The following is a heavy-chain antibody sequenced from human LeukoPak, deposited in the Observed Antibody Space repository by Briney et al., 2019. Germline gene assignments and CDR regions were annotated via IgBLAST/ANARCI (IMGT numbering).Heavy chain of an antibody. CDR3: ARGGRDTLTGYARRWCDP. Sequence: SETLSLTCAVYGGSFSGYYWSWIRQPPGKGLEWIGEINHSGSTNYNPSLKSRVTISVDTSKNQFSLKLSSVTAADTAVYYCARGGRDTLTGYARRWCDPWGQGTLVTVSS. D-gene: IGHD3-9*01. J-gene: IGHJ5*02. CDR2: INHSGST. CDR1: GGSFSGYY. V-gene: IGHV4-34*01.